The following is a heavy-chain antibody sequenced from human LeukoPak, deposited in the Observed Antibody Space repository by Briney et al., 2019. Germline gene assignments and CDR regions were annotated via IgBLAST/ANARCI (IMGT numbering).Heavy chain of an antibody. Sequence: GRSLRLSCAASGFTFSSYAMHWVRQAPGKGLEWVAVISYDGSNKYYADSVKGRFTISRDNSKNTLYLQMNSLRAEDTAVYYCARGGAYYYDSSGYYPSYFDYRGQGTLVTVSS. CDR1: GFTFSSYA. CDR3: ARGGAYYYDSSGYYPSYFDY. CDR2: ISYDGSNK. J-gene: IGHJ4*02. V-gene: IGHV3-30-3*01. D-gene: IGHD3-22*01.